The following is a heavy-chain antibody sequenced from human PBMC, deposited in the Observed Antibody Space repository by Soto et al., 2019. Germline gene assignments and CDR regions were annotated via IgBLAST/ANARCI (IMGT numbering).Heavy chain of an antibody. J-gene: IGHJ1*01. Sequence: GGSLRLSCAASGFTFSSYGMHWVRQAPGKGLEWVAVISYDGSNKYYADSVKGRFTISRDNSKNTLYLQMNSLRAEDTAVYYCAKVLSKNYYYPFEFWGQGTQVTVSS. V-gene: IGHV3-30*18. CDR2: ISYDGSNK. CDR1: GFTFSSYG. CDR3: AKVLSKNYYYPFEF. D-gene: IGHD3-10*01.